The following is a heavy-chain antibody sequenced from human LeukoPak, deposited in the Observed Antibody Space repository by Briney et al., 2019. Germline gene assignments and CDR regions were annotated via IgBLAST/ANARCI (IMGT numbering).Heavy chain of an antibody. D-gene: IGHD3-3*01. CDR3: ARATIETYYDFWSGPYYYMDV. CDR1: GYTFTSYG. J-gene: IGHJ6*03. CDR2: ISAYNGNT. Sequence: SVKVSCKASGYTFTSYGISWVRQAPGQGLEWMGWISAYNGNTNYAQKLQGRVTMTTDTSTSTAYMELRSLRSDDTAVYYCARATIETYYDFWSGPYYYMDVWGKGTTVTVSS. V-gene: IGHV1-18*01.